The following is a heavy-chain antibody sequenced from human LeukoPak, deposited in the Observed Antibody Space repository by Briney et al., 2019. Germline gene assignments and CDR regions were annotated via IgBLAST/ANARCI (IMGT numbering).Heavy chain of an antibody. J-gene: IGHJ5*02. CDR2: IKKDGSET. Sequence: VVSLRLSCGASGLRFSNYWMNWVRQAPGKGLEWVAIIKKDGSETLYADSVKGRFTISRDNAKNSVDLQMNSLRAEDTAVYYCASAEFDPWGQGTLV. CDR1: GLRFSNYW. V-gene: IGHV3-7*02. CDR3: ASAEFDP.